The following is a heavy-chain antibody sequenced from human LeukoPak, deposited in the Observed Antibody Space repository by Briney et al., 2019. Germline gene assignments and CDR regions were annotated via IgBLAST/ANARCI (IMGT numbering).Heavy chain of an antibody. V-gene: IGHV1-2*02. D-gene: IGHD4/OR15-4a*01. CDR3: ARLLTNYYAFDI. CDR2: IDPNSGGT. CDR1: GYTFTSYY. J-gene: IGHJ3*02. Sequence: ASVKVSCKASGYTFTSYYMHWVRLAPGDGLEWMGWIDPNSGGTNYAQKFQGRVTMTRDTSISTAYMELSRLRSDDTAVYYCARLLTNYYAFDIWGQGTMVTVSS.